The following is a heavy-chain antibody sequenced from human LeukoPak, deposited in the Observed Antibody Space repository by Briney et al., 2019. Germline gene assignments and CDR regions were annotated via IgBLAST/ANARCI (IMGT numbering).Heavy chain of an antibody. Sequence: GGSLRLSCAASGFTFSEHYMSWLRQAPGKGLEGGSYISSSGSTIYYADSVKGRFIISRDNAKNSLYLQMDSLRAEDTAVYYCAREGGSFYYFDYWGQGTLVTVSS. D-gene: IGHD6-13*01. V-gene: IGHV3-11*04. CDR3: AREGGSFYYFDY. CDR1: GFTFSEHY. J-gene: IGHJ4*02. CDR2: ISSSGSTI.